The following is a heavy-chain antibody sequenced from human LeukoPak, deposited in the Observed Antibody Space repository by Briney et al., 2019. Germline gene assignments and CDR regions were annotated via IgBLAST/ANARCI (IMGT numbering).Heavy chain of an antibody. CDR3: ARGSGGYYDSGRRYYYGMDV. Sequence: GGSLRLSCAASGFTVSSNYMSWVRQAAGKGLEWVSGIYSGGSTYHADSVKGRFTISRDNAKNTLYLQMNSLRAEDTAVYYCARGSGGYYDSGRRYYYGMDVWGQGTTVTVSS. CDR1: GFTVSSNY. V-gene: IGHV3-66*01. CDR2: IYSGGST. D-gene: IGHD3-22*01. J-gene: IGHJ6*02.